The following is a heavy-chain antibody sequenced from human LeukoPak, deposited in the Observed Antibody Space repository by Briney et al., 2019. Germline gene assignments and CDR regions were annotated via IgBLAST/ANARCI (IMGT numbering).Heavy chain of an antibody. CDR3: AKHYMGSSYNHGLDC. D-gene: IGHD3-10*01. V-gene: IGHV4-59*08. CDR2: IYYSGST. CDR1: GGSISSYY. J-gene: IGHJ4*02. Sequence: SETLSLTCTVSGGSISSYYWSWIRQPPGKGLEWIGYIYYSGSTNYNPSLKSRVTISVDPSKSQFSLKLSSVTAADTALYYCAKHYMGSSYNHGLDCWGQGTLVTVSS.